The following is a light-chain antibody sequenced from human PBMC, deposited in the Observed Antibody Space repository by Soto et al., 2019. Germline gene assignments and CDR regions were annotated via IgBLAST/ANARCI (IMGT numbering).Light chain of an antibody. Sequence: EIQITQSPSSLSASVGDRVPITCGASQSISSYLNWYQQKPGKAPKLLIYAASSLQSGVPSRFSGSGSGTDFTLTISSLQPEDFATYYCQQSYSTPRTFGQGTRLEI. CDR2: AAS. V-gene: IGKV1-39*01. J-gene: IGKJ5*01. CDR3: QQSYSTPRT. CDR1: QSISSY.